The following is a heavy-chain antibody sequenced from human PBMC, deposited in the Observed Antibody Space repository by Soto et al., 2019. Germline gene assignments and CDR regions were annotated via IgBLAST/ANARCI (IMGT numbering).Heavy chain of an antibody. Sequence: VQLVQSGAEVKKPGSSVKVSCKASGDTFSTYALSWVRQAPGQGLDWMGGIIPIFGTANYAQMFQGRVTINADEFTNTAYMEMRKRRSEDTAVYYGAIDYVSGRISRNYFPYYFGRDVWGQGTTVSVSS. CDR1: GDTFSTYA. CDR3: AIDYVSGRISRNYFPYYFGRDV. J-gene: IGHJ6*02. V-gene: IGHV1-69*01. D-gene: IGHD1-7*01. CDR2: IIPIFGTA.